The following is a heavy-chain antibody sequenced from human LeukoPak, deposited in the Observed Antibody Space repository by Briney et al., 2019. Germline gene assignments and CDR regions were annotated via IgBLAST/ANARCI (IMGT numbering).Heavy chain of an antibody. CDR3: AKNLHSGYDSAPFDY. J-gene: IGHJ4*02. V-gene: IGHV3-23*01. D-gene: IGHD5-12*01. CDR2: ISLSGGTT. CDR1: GFTFSRDW. Sequence: PGGSLRLSCAASGFTFSRDWMHWVRQAPGKGLVWVSGISLSGGTTYYADSVKGRFTISRDNSKNTLYLQMSSLRAEDTAVYYCAKNLHSGYDSAPFDYWGQGTLVTVSS.